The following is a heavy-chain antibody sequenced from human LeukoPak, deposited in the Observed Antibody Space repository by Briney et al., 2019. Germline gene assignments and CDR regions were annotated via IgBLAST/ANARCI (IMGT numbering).Heavy chain of an antibody. CDR2: ISAYNGNT. CDR1: GYTFTSYG. CDR3: ATLAASSMVRGVANWFDP. Sequence: ASVKVSCKASGYTFTSYGISWVRQAPGQGLEWMGWISAYNGNTNYAQKLQGRVTMTTDTSTSTAYMELRSLRSDDTAVYYCATLAASSMVRGVANWFDPWGQGTLVTVSS. J-gene: IGHJ5*02. V-gene: IGHV1-18*01. D-gene: IGHD3-10*01.